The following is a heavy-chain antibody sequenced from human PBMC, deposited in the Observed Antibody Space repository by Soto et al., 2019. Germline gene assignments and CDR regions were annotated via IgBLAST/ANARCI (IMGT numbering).Heavy chain of an antibody. V-gene: IGHV3-23*01. J-gene: IGHJ4*02. CDR1: GFTFSSYA. CDR3: QGYDILTGYQYYFDY. Sequence: GGSLRLSCAASGFTFSSYAMGWVRQAPGKGLEWVSAISGSGGSTYYADSVKGRFTISRDNSKNTLYLQMNSLRAEDTAVYYCQGYDILTGYQYYFDYWGQGTLVTVSS. CDR2: ISGSGGST. D-gene: IGHD3-9*01.